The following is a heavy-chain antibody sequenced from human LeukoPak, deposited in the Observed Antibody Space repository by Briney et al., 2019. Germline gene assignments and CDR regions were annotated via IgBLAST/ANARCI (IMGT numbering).Heavy chain of an antibody. Sequence: ASVKVSCKASGYTFTSYGISWVRQAPGQGLEWMGWISAYNGNTNYAQKLQGRVTKTTDTSTSTAYMELRSLRSDDTAVYYCARVDIVVVPADPDRHYGMDVWGQGTTVTVSS. CDR1: GYTFTSYG. CDR3: ARVDIVVVPADPDRHYGMDV. J-gene: IGHJ6*02. CDR2: ISAYNGNT. V-gene: IGHV1-18*01. D-gene: IGHD2-2*01.